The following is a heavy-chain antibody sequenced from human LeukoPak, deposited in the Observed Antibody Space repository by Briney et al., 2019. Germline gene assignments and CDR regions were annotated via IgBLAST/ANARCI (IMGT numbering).Heavy chain of an antibody. CDR1: GLSYSTFA. Sequence: PGGSLRLSCAASGLSYSTFAMSWVRQGPARGLEWVSSIRGNGETFHADSVRGRFTLSSDSFRNTVYLQLNNLRVEDTAIYYCARASWVSSTDAVRWGQGTLVTVSS. D-gene: IGHD3-16*01. CDR2: IRGNGET. CDR3: ARASWVSSTDAVR. V-gene: IGHV3-23*01. J-gene: IGHJ4*02.